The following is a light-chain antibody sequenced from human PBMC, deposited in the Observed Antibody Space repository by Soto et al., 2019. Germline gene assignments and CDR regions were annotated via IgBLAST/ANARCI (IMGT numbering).Light chain of an antibody. CDR2: SAS. J-gene: IGKJ1*01. CDR1: QSVNIH. Sequence: MSQYPASLYVSPGERATLSCRASQSVNIHLAWYQQKPGQAPRLLIHSASSRATDVPDRFSGSGSGTDFTLTISRLEPEDFAVYYCQQYTDSRTFGQGTKVDIK. V-gene: IGKV3D-15*01. CDR3: QQYTDSRT.